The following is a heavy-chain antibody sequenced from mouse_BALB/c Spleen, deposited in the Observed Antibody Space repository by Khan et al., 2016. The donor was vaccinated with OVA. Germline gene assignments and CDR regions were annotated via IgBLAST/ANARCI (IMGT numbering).Heavy chain of an antibody. CDR3: AKNYRYDVYFDY. Sequence: VQLQQPGPEVVKPGASVKMSCKASGYTFTSYVIHWMKQKPGQALEWIGYIYPYNDDTKYNENFKGKATLTSDKSSSTAYMELRSLTSEDSAVYYCAKNYRYDVYFDYWGQGTTLAVSS. J-gene: IGHJ2*01. CDR1: GYTFTSYV. CDR2: IYPYNDDT. D-gene: IGHD2-14*01. V-gene: IGHV1S136*01.